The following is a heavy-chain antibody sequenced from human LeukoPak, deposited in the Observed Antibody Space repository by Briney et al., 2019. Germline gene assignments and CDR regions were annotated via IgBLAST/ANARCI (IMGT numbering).Heavy chain of an antibody. CDR2: IYTSGST. D-gene: IGHD3-10*01. CDR1: GASISSGSHH. CDR3: ARDKGGFLYFGEYDP. Sequence: PSETLSLTCTVSGASISSGSHHWSWIRQPAGKGLDWIGRIYTSGSTNYHPSLKSRVSISVDMSKNQFSLKLSSVTAADTAVYYCARDKGGFLYFGEYDPWGQGTLVTVSS. J-gene: IGHJ5*02. V-gene: IGHV4-61*02.